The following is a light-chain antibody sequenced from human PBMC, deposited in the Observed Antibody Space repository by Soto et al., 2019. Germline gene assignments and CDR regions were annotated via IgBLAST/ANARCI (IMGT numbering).Light chain of an antibody. Sequence: EIVLTQSPDTLSLSPGERATLSCRASQSVGSNYLAWYQQKPGQAPRLLMYDASGRASGIPDRFTGSGSGTDFTLTISSLEPEDFALYYCQQRSSWPSTVGQGTKL. V-gene: IGKV3D-20*02. CDR3: QQRSSWPST. J-gene: IGKJ2*01. CDR2: DAS. CDR1: QSVGSNY.